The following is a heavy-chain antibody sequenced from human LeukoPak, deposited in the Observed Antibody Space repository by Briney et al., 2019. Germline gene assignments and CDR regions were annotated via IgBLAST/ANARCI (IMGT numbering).Heavy chain of an antibody. V-gene: IGHV3-23*01. CDR2: LRGNGDA. CDR3: AEASWVSNADAVL. CDR1: GFTFSSYA. Sequence: GGSLRLSCAASGFTFSSYAMSWVREAPARGLEWVSSLRGNGDAFYADSVKGRFTLSRDESRNTVYLQLNNLRVEDTAVYYCAEASWVSNADAVLWGQGTVVTVSS. J-gene: IGHJ4*02. D-gene: IGHD1-1*01.